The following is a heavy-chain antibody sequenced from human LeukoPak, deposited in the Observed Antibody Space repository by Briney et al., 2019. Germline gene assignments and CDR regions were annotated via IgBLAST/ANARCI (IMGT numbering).Heavy chain of an antibody. D-gene: IGHD4-17*01. CDR3: ATEVVGYGDVHYFDS. CDR1: GYTLTEVS. J-gene: IGHJ4*02. CDR2: FDPADGEP. V-gene: IGHV1-24*01. Sequence: ASVTVSCTISGYTLTEVSMHWVRQAPGKGLEWMGGFDPADGEPIYAQKFQGRVTMSEDTSTDTAYMDLSSLRSEDTAVYYCATEVVGYGDVHYFDSWGQGTLVTVSP.